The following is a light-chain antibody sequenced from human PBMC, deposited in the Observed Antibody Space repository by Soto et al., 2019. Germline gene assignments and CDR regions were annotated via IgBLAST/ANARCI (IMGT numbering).Light chain of an antibody. CDR1: SIGSKS. CDR3: QVWDDISDHYV. J-gene: IGLJ1*01. Sequence: SYELTQPPSVSVAPGQTARITCGGNSIGSKSVHWYQQQPGQAPVLVVYDDRDRPSGIPERFSGSKSGKTATLTISRVEAGDEADYYCQVWDDISDHYVFGPGTKVTVL. V-gene: IGLV3-21*02. CDR2: DDR.